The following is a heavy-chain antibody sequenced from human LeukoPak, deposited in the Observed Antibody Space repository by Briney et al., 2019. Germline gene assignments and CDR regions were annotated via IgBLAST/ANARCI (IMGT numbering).Heavy chain of an antibody. V-gene: IGHV3-23*01. J-gene: IGHJ4*02. CDR3: AKDRLLVGARNDY. CDR2: ISGSGGST. Sequence: GGSLRLSCAASGFTFSSYGMSWVRQAPGKGLGWVSAISGSGGSTYYAGSVKGRFTISRDNSKNTLYLQMNSLRAEDTAVYYCAKDRLLVGARNDYWGQGTLVTVSS. CDR1: GFTFSSYG. D-gene: IGHD1-26*01.